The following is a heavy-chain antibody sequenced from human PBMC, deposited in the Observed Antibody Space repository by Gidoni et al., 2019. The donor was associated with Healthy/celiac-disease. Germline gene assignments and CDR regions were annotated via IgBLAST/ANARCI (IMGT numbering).Heavy chain of an antibody. D-gene: IGHD5-12*01. Sequence: EVQLLESGGGVVQPGGSLGLSCAASGFTFSSYAMSWVRQAPGKGLEWVSAISGSGGSTYYADSVKGRFTISRDNSKNTLYLQMNSLRAEDTAVYYCAKDPRRDGYNLVDYWGQGTLVTVSS. CDR1: GFTFSSYA. CDR2: ISGSGGST. J-gene: IGHJ4*02. V-gene: IGHV3-23*01. CDR3: AKDPRRDGYNLVDY.